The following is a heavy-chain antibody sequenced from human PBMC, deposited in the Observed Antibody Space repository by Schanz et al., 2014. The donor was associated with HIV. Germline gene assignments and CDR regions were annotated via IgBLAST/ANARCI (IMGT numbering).Heavy chain of an antibody. Sequence: QVQLVESGGDLVKPGGSLRLSCTASGFSFSDYHMSWIRQAPGKGLEWVSSISYTGTYMYYADSVKGRFTISRDNARTSLYLQMNSLRAEDTAVYYCARFSIFGVIIRPLDYWGQGTLVTVSS. CDR3: ARFSIFGVIIRPLDY. CDR1: GFSFSDYH. CDR2: ISYTGTYM. D-gene: IGHD3-3*01. J-gene: IGHJ4*02. V-gene: IGHV3-11*01.